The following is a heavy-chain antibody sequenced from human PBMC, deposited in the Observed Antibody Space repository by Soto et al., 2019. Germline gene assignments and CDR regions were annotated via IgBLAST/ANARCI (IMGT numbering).Heavy chain of an antibody. CDR2: IYYNGTT. J-gene: IGHJ5*02. Sequence: TLSLTCTFSYGSISSPNFYLSVLHQHPVKGLEWIGHIYYNGTTSYNPSPKNRVTISLDKSNNQFSLRLTSMTAADTAVYYCATLPPRIVVVMTDLPTWGQGTLVTVSS. D-gene: IGHD2-15*01. CDR1: YGSISSPNFY. V-gene: IGHV4-31*09. CDR3: ATLPPRIVVVMTDLPT.